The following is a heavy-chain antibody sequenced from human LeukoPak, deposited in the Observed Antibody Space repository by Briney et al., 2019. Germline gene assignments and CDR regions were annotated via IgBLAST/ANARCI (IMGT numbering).Heavy chain of an antibody. D-gene: IGHD4-11*01. CDR2: IRSKAFAGTT. Sequence: GGSLGLSCRASGFTFGDYAMTWVRQAPGKGLEWLGFIRSKAFAGTTEYAASVKGRFTISRDDSISIAYLQMNSLQTEDTAVYYCSRAPYNNYVNLDYWGQGTLVTVSS. V-gene: IGHV3-49*04. J-gene: IGHJ4*02. CDR1: GFTFGDYA. CDR3: SRAPYNNYVNLDY.